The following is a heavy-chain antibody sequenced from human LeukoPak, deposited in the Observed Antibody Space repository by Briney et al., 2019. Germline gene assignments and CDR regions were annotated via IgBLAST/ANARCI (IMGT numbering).Heavy chain of an antibody. CDR1: GGSFSGYY. J-gene: IGHJ4*02. CDR3: ARWVVVTAFFDY. D-gene: IGHD2-21*02. V-gene: IGHV4-34*01. CDR2: INHSGST. Sequence: SVTLSLTCAVYGGSFSGYYWSWIRQPPGKGLEWIGEINHSGSTNYNPSLKSRVTISVDTSKNQFSLKLSSVTAADTAVYYCARWVVVTAFFDYWGQGTLVTVSS.